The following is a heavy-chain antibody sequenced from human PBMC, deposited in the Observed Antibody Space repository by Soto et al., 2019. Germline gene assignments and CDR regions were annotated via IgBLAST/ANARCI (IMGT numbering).Heavy chain of an antibody. J-gene: IGHJ6*02. Sequence: SETLSLTCAVYGGSFSGYYWSWIRQPPGKGLEWIGEINHSGSTNYNPSLKSRVTISVDTSKNQFSLKLSSVTAADTAVYYCASLYYYDSSGYYSYYGMEVWGQGTTVTVS. CDR1: GGSFSGYY. D-gene: IGHD3-22*01. CDR2: INHSGST. CDR3: ASLYYYDSSGYYSYYGMEV. V-gene: IGHV4-34*01.